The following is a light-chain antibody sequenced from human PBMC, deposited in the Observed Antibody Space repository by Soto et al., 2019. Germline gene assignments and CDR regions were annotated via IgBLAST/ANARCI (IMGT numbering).Light chain of an antibody. CDR3: QHYGTSPFT. CDR2: GAS. J-gene: IGKJ3*01. Sequence: EIVLTQSPGTLSLSPGERATLSCRASQSVSSSYLAWYQQKPGQAPRLLIYGASSRATGIPDRFSGSGSGTDFTLTITSLEPDDFAVYYCQHYGTSPFTFGPGTKVEIK. CDR1: QSVSSSY. V-gene: IGKV3-20*01.